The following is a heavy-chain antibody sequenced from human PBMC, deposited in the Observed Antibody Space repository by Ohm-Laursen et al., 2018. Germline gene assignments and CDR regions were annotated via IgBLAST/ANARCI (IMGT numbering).Heavy chain of an antibody. CDR1: GYTFTSYY. Sequence: GASVKVSCKASGYTFTSYYMHWVRQAPGQGLEWMGIINPSGGSTSYAQKFQGRVTMTRDTSTSTVYMELSSLRSEDTAVYYCARGGPGSGTSYGGTPPAGVDYWGQGTLVTVSS. V-gene: IGHV1-46*01. J-gene: IGHJ4*02. CDR3: ARGGPGSGTSYGGTPPAGVDY. CDR2: INPSGGST. D-gene: IGHD4-23*01.